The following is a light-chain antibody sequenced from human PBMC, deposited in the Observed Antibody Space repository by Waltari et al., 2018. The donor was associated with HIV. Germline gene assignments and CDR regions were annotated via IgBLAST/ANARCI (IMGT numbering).Light chain of an antibody. Sequence: QSALTQAASVSGSPGQSITISCNETNNDYFSWYQQSPGRPPKLIIYEVNSRPSGVSRRFSGSKSGNTASLTISGLQAEDEADYYCASPMLFGGGTRLTVL. CDR1: NNDY. V-gene: IGLV2-14*01. CDR3: ASPML. CDR2: EVN. J-gene: IGLJ2*01.